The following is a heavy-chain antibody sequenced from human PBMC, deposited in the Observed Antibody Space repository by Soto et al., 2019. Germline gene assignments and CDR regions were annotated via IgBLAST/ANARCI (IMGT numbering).Heavy chain of an antibody. V-gene: IGHV3-23*01. Sequence: PGGSLRLSCAASGFTFSSYAMSWVRQAPGKGLEWVSAISGSGGSTYYADSVKGRFTISRDNSKNTLYLQMNSLRAEDTAVYYCANEELAYCGGDCSANFDYWGQGTLVTVS. CDR2: ISGSGGST. J-gene: IGHJ4*02. CDR3: ANEELAYCGGDCSANFDY. D-gene: IGHD2-21*02. CDR1: GFTFSSYA.